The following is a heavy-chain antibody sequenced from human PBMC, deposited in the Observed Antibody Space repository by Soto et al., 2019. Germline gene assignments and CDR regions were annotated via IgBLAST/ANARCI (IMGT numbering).Heavy chain of an antibody. CDR3: AKGDNLGPKTGYAFDP. V-gene: IGHV6-1*01. CDR2: TYFRSKWYN. CDR1: GDSVSSNTAS. Sequence: SPTLSLTCAIPGDSVSSNTASWNWIRQSPSRGLEWPGRTYFRSKWYNDYAVSVKSRIIINPDTSNNQFSLQLNSVTPEDTAVYFCAKGDNLGPKTGYAFDPWGQGIMVTVSS. D-gene: IGHD5-12*01. J-gene: IGHJ5*02.